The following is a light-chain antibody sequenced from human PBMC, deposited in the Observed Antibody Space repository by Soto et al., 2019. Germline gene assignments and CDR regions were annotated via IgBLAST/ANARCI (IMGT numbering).Light chain of an antibody. CDR2: TAS. CDR1: QSISIW. V-gene: IGKV1-5*03. CDR3: QQYNSDST. Sequence: IQMTQSPSTLSASVGDRVTITCRASQSISIWLAWYQQKPGKAPKLLIYTASSLEREVPSRFSGSGSGTEFTRTINILHPDDSSTYYCQQYNSDSTFGQGTKVEIK. J-gene: IGKJ1*01.